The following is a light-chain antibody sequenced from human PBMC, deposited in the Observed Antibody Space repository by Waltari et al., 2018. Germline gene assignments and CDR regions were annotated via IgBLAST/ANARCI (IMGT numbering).Light chain of an antibody. CDR2: GAS. Sequence: EIVMTQSPGTLSLSPGERATLSCRASQDINSNYLAWYQQKPGQAPRLLIFGASSRAADIPDRFSGRGSGTDFTLTISRLEPEDFAVYYCEQYATSPWTFGQGTKIEIK. CDR3: EQYATSPWT. CDR1: QDINSNY. J-gene: IGKJ1*01. V-gene: IGKV3-20*01.